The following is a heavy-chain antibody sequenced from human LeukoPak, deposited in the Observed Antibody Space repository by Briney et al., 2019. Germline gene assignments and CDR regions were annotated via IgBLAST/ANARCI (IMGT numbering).Heavy chain of an antibody. CDR3: ARAGGYCSSTSCYDRLDY. J-gene: IGHJ4*02. CDR1: GGTFSSYA. V-gene: IGHV1-69*06. CDR2: IIPIFGTA. Sequence: GASVKVSCKASGGTFSSYAISWVRQAPGQGLGWMGGIIPIFGTANYAQKFQGRVTITADKSTSTAYMELSSLRSEDTAAYYCARAGGYCSSTSCYDRLDYWGQGTLVTVSS. D-gene: IGHD2-2*01.